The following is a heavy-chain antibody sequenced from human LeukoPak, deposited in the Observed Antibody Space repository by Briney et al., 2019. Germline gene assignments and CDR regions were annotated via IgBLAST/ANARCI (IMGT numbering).Heavy chain of an antibody. V-gene: IGHV3-21*04. CDR2: ISSSSSDI. Sequence: PGGSLRLSCAASGFTFSSYSMNWVRQAPGKGLEWVSSISSSSSDIYYGDSVKGRFTISRDNAKNSLYLQMNSLRAEDTAVYYCARGGYWFDSWGQGTLVTVST. CDR1: GFTFSSYS. CDR3: ARGGYWFDS. J-gene: IGHJ5*01.